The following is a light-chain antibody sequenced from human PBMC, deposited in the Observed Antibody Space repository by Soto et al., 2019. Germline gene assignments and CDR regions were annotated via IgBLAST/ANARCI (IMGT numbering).Light chain of an antibody. V-gene: IGLV2-14*03. CDR2: DVS. CDR1: SSDVGRYNY. CDR3: NSYTTSSTYV. J-gene: IGLJ1*01. Sequence: QSVLTQPASVSGSPGQSITISCTGTSSDVGRYNYVSWYQHHPGKAPKLIFYDVSNRPSGVSERFSVSKSGYTASLTISGLQAEDEADYYCNSYTTSSTYVFGTGTQVTVL.